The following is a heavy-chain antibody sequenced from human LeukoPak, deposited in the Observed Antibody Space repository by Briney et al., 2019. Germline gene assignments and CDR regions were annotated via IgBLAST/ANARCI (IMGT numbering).Heavy chain of an antibody. CDR1: GFTFSRYS. D-gene: IGHD5-12*01. Sequence: GGSLRLSCVVSGFTFSRYSLSWVRQAPGKGLEWVSGISGRGDSTYYADSVKGRFTISGDYSNDTLFLQMNSLRVEDTAVYYCAKPVPTATIGDFQTWGQGTPVTVSS. CDR2: ISGRGDST. J-gene: IGHJ1*01. V-gene: IGHV3-23*01. CDR3: AKPVPTATIGDFQT.